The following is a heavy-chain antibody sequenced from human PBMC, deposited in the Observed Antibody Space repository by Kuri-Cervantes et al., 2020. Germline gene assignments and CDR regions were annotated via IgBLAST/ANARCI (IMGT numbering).Heavy chain of an antibody. CDR1: GFTFSSYA. J-gene: IGHJ2*01. CDR3: ARRTTVTVTATPRSYWYFDL. D-gene: IGHD4-17*01. CDR2: ISYDGSNK. Sequence: GGSLRLSCAASGFTFSSYAMHWVRQAPGKGLEWVAVISYDGSNKYYADSVKGRFTISRDNSKNTLYLQMNSLRAEDTALYHCARRTTVTVTATPRSYWYFDLWGRGTLVTVSS. V-gene: IGHV3-30*07.